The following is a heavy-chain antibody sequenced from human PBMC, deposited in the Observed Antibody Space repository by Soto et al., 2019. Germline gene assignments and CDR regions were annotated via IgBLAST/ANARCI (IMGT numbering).Heavy chain of an antibody. CDR1: GDSISSPNW. V-gene: IGHV4-4*02. CDR2: MFASGSS. CDR3: AREGFDHRPDY. Sequence: QVQLQESGPGLVKPSETLSLTCAVSGDSISSPNWWSWYRQTPGKGLELIGEMFASGSSNYNPSLNGRVTISLDTSKNHFSLKLTSLTAADTASYDCAREGFDHRPDYWGQGIPVTVSS. J-gene: IGHJ4*02.